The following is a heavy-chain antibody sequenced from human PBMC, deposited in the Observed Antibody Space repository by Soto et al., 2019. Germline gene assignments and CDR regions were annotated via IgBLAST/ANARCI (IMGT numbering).Heavy chain of an antibody. D-gene: IGHD3-16*02. CDR2: IWHSGST. J-gene: IGHJ4*02. V-gene: IGHV4-4*02. CDR3: ARGSTVIDCLDL. Sequence: QVQLQESGPGLVKPSGTLSLTCAVTSGSISSGNWWSWVRQPPGKGLEWIGQIWHSGSTDYNPSLNGRVTVAVDKSKNQFSPQVTSVTAADTAVYFCARGSTVIDCLDLWGRGNRVSVSS. CDR1: SGSISSGNW.